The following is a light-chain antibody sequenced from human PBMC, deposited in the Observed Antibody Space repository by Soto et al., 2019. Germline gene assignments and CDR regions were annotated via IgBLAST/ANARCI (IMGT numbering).Light chain of an antibody. CDR2: DVS. CDR3: QHRSAWPRT. CDR1: QNVDSNY. J-gene: IGKJ1*01. Sequence: IVLTHSPGTLSLSPGDIATLSFRASQNVDSNYLAWYQQKPGQAPRLLIYDVSNRAPGIPPRFSGSGYGTDFNLTISSLEPEDFAVYYCQHRSAWPRTFGQGTKVDIK. V-gene: IGKV3-11*01.